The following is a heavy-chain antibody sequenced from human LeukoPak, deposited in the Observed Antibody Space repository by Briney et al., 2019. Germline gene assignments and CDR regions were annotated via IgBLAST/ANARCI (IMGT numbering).Heavy chain of an antibody. CDR1: GFTVSSNY. J-gene: IGHJ5*02. CDR2: IYSSGNT. D-gene: IGHD1-26*01. Sequence: PGGSLRLSCAASGFTVSSNYMSWVRQAPGKGLEGVSIIYSSGNTYYADSVKGRFTISRDTSKNTLYLQMNSLRAEDTAFYYCAREVGATLGLDPWGQGTLVTVSS. CDR3: AREVGATLGLDP. V-gene: IGHV3-53*01.